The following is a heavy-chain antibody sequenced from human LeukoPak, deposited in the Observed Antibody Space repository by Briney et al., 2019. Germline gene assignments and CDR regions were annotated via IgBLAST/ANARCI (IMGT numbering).Heavy chain of an antibody. D-gene: IGHD3-10*01. Sequence: SETLSLTCTVSDGSFNFCSWHWIRQPPGKGLDWIGEIDNRGSTQYNPSLRSRVTISVDTSRNQFALELTSVTAADAAVYLCARDSHSGFQWGRGTLVTVSS. V-gene: IGHV4-34*01. CDR1: DGSFNFCS. CDR3: ARDSHSGFQ. J-gene: IGHJ4*02. CDR2: IDNRGST.